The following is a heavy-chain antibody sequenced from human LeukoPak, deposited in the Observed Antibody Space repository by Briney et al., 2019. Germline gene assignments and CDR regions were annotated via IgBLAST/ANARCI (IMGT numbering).Heavy chain of an antibody. CDR1: GGSFSGYY. V-gene: IGHV4-34*01. CDR2: INHSGST. CDR3: ASRGIVATDVRY. J-gene: IGHJ4*02. D-gene: IGHD5-12*01. Sequence: SETLSLKCAVNGGSFSGYYWSWIRQPPGKGLEWIGEINHSGSTNYNPSLKSRVTISVDTSKNQFSLKLSSVTAADTAVYYCASRGIVATDVRYWGQGTLVTVSS.